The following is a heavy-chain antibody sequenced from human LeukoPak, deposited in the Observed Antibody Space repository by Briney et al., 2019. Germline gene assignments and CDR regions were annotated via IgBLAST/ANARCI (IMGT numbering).Heavy chain of an antibody. D-gene: IGHD3-22*01. J-gene: IGHJ4*02. Sequence: PGGSLRLSCAASGFAFSSYGMHWVRQAPGKGLEWVAFIRYDGSNKYYADSVAGRFTISRDNYMTTLYLQMNSLRVEDTAVYYCGKGINYYDNSGYFKEWGQGTLVTVSS. CDR3: GKGINYYDNSGYFKE. CDR2: IRYDGSNK. CDR1: GFAFSSYG. V-gene: IGHV3-30*02.